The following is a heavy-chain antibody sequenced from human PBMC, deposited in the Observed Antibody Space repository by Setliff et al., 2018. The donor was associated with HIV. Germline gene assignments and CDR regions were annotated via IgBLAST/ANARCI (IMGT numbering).Heavy chain of an antibody. Sequence: ASVKVSCKASGYTFTSYAMHWVRQAPGQRLEWMGWINAGNGNTKYSQKFQGRVTITRDTSAGTAYMELSSLTSEDTAVDYCARPSVRMARNWYDFGYWGQGTLVTVSS. J-gene: IGHJ4*02. V-gene: IGHV1-3*01. CDR2: INAGNGNT. CDR3: ARPSVRMARNWYDFGY. D-gene: IGHD1-1*01. CDR1: GYTFTSYA.